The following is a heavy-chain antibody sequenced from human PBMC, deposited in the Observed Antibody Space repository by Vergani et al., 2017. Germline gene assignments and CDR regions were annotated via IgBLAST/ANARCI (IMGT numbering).Heavy chain of an antibody. V-gene: IGHV4-61*02. CDR1: GGSISSGSYY. Sequence: QVQLQQWGAGLLKPSQTLSLTCTVSGGSISSGSYYWSWIRQPAGKGLEWIGRIYTSGSTNYNPSLKSRVTMSVDTSKNQFSLKLSSVTAADTAVYYCAREYSSSVGFLAYWGQGTLVTVSS. CDR2: IYTSGST. J-gene: IGHJ4*02. CDR3: AREYSSSVGFLAY. D-gene: IGHD6-6*01.